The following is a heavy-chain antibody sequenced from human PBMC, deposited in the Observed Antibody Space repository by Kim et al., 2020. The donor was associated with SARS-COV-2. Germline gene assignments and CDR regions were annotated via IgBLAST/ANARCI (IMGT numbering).Heavy chain of an antibody. CDR1: GFTFSSYA. V-gene: IGHV3-30*04. J-gene: IGHJ4*02. CDR3: ARVPNYYGSGYFDY. CDR2: ISYDGSNK. D-gene: IGHD3-10*01. Sequence: GGSLRLSCAASGFTFSSYAMHWVRQAPGKGLEWVAVISYDGSNKYYADSVKGRFTISRDNSKNTLYLQMNSLRAEDTAVYYCARVPNYYGSGYFDYWGQGTLVTVSS.